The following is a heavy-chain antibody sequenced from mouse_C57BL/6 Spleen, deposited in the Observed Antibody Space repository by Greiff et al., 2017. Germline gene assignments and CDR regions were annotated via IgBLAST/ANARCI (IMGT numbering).Heavy chain of an antibody. J-gene: IGHJ1*03. D-gene: IGHD1-1*01. Sequence: EVKLVESGGGLVKPGGSLKLSCAASGFTFSSYAMSWVRQTPEKRLEWVATISDGGSYTYYPDNVKGRYTISRDNAKNTLYLQMSHLKSEDTAMYYCAREGAAVVAPHWYFDVWGTGTTVTVAS. CDR3: AREGAAVVAPHWYFDV. V-gene: IGHV5-4*01. CDR2: ISDGGSYT. CDR1: GFTFSSYA.